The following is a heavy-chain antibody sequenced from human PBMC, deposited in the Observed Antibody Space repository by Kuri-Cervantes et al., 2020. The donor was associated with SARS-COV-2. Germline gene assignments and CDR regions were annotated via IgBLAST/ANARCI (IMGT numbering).Heavy chain of an antibody. Sequence: GESLKLSCAASGFTFSSYAMHWVRPAPGKGLEWVAYLSSLWATIYYAGSVKGRFTISRDFAKNSLSLQMSSLGVEDTALYYCVGAYRQPWTIIFESWGQGTQVTVSS. D-gene: IGHD3-16*01. CDR2: LSSLWATI. V-gene: IGHV3-48*03. CDR1: GFTFSSYA. CDR3: VGAYRQPWTIIFES. J-gene: IGHJ4*02.